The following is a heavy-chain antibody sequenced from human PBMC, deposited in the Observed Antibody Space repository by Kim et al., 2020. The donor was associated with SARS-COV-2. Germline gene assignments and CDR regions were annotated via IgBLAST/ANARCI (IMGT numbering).Heavy chain of an antibody. Sequence: SNNYYADSVSVRFTISRAKSKTTLYLQISSRRAEDTAVYYCARDFGVGIDFWGLGTTVTVSS. CDR3: ARDFGVGIDF. J-gene: IGHJ6*02. V-gene: IGHV3-30*15. CDR2: SNN. D-gene: IGHD3-10*01.